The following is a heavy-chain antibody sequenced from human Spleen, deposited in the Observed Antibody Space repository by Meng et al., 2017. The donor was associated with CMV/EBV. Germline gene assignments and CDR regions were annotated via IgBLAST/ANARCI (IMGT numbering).Heavy chain of an antibody. D-gene: IGHD6-6*01. CDR1: GGSFSGYY. J-gene: IGHJ5*02. CDR3: ARGLPGLAARPGRWFDP. V-gene: IGHV4-34*01. Sequence: QGQLQPWGAGLLKPSETLSLTCAVYGGSFSGYYWSWIRQPPGKGLEWIGEINHSGSTNYNPSLKSRVTISVDTSKNQFSLKLSSVTAADTAVYYCARGLPGLAARPGRWFDPWGQGTLVTVSS. CDR2: INHSGST.